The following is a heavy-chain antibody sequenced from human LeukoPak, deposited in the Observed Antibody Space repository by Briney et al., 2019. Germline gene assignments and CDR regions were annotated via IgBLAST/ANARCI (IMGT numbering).Heavy chain of an antibody. D-gene: IGHD3-22*01. Sequence: GRSLRLSCAASGFTFSDYYMNWIRQAPGKGLEWVSYISSSGSTIYYADSVKGRSTISRDNAKNSLYLQMNSLRAEDTAVYYCARGPVREYFQHWGQGTLVTVSS. CDR2: ISSSGSTI. CDR1: GFTFSDYY. J-gene: IGHJ1*01. V-gene: IGHV3-11*01. CDR3: ARGPVREYFQH.